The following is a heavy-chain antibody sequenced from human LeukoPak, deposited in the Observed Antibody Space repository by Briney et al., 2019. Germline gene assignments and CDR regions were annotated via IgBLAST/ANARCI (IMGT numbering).Heavy chain of an antibody. CDR2: IYYSGST. CDR1: GGSISGYY. D-gene: IGHD6-13*01. V-gene: IGHV4-59*08. CDR3: ARLNIIGSSPVHHFDY. Sequence: MASETLSLTCTVSGGSISGYYWSWIRQPPGKGPEYIAYIYYSGSTDYNPSLKSRVTISVDTSKNQFSLKLSSVTAADTAVYYCARLNIIGSSPVHHFDYWGQGTLVTVSS. J-gene: IGHJ4*02.